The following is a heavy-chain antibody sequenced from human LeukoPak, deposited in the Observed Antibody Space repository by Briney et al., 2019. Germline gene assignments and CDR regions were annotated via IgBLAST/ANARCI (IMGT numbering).Heavy chain of an antibody. CDR3: ARVLVGLRYFDWFGRPHFDP. D-gene: IGHD3-9*01. CDR2: INHSGST. V-gene: IGHV4-34*01. J-gene: IGHJ5*02. Sequence: SETLSLTCAVYGGSFSGYYWSWIRQPPGKGLEWIGEINHSGSTNYNPSLKSRVTISVDTSKNQFSLKLSSVTAADTAVYYCARVLVGLRYFDWFGRPHFDPWGQGTLVTVSS. CDR1: GGSFSGYY.